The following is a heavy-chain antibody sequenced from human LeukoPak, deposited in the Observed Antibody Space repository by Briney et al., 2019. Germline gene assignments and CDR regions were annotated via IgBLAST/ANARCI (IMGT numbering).Heavy chain of an antibody. Sequence: PSETLSLTCTVSGGSISSYYWSWIRQPAGKGLEWIGRIYTSGSTNYNPSLKSRVTMSVDTSKNQFSLKLSSVTAADTAVYYCATEVTTEFGVAFDIWGQGTMVTVAS. CDR3: ATEVTTEFGVAFDI. D-gene: IGHD4-11*01. CDR1: GGSISSYY. J-gene: IGHJ3*02. V-gene: IGHV4-4*07. CDR2: IYTSGST.